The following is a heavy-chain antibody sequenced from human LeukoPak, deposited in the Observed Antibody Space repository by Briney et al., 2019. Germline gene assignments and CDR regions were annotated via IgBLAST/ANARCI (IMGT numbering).Heavy chain of an antibody. CDR3: AKGQGYSYGLFDY. Sequence: GRSLRLSCAASGFTFDDYATHWVRQAPGKGLEWVSGISWNSGSIGYADSVKGRFTISRDNAKNSLYLQMNSLRAEDTALYYCAKGQGYSYGLFDYWGQGTLVTASS. CDR2: ISWNSGSI. J-gene: IGHJ4*02. V-gene: IGHV3-9*01. CDR1: GFTFDDYA. D-gene: IGHD5-18*01.